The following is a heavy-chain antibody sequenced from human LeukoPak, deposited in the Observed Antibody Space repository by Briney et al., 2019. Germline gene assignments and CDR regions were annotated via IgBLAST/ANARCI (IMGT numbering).Heavy chain of an antibody. Sequence: PGGSLRLSCAASGFTVSGNYMSWVRQAPGKGLEWVALISYDGSNKDYADSVKGRFTISRDTSKNTLYLQMNSLRSEDTAVYYCAVSMITDLFDYWGQGTLVGVSS. D-gene: IGHD3-16*01. CDR2: ISYDGSNK. J-gene: IGHJ4*02. V-gene: IGHV3-30*03. CDR1: GFTVSGNY. CDR3: AVSMITDLFDY.